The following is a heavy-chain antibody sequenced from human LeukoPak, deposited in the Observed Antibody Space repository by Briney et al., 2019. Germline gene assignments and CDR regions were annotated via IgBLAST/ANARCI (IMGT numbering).Heavy chain of an antibody. CDR2: IYYSGST. J-gene: IGHJ4*02. CDR3: ARATTGYSSDY. V-gene: IGHV4-59*01. Sequence: PSETQSLTCTVSGGSISSYYWSWIRQPPGKGLEWIGYIYYSGSTNYNPSLKSRVTISVDTSKNQFSLKLSSVTAADTAVYYCARATTGYSSDYWGQGTLVTVSS. D-gene: IGHD6-13*01. CDR1: GGSISSYY.